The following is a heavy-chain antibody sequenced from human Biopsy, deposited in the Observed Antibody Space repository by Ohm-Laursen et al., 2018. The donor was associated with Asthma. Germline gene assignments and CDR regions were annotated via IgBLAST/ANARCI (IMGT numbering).Heavy chain of an antibody. J-gene: IGHJ3*02. CDR3: VRDGTDDAFDI. D-gene: IGHD1-1*01. Sequence: SPRLSCSASGFSFSNFSIHWVRQAPGKGLEWGGVISKDASTQDYADSVKGRFTMARDNSKNTLDLQMNSLREEDTAVYYCVRDGTDDAFDIWGQGTVVSVSS. CDR1: GFSFSNFS. V-gene: IGHV3-30*01. CDR2: ISKDASTQ.